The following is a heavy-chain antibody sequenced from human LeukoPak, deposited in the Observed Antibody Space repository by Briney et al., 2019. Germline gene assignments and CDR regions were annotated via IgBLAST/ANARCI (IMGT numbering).Heavy chain of an antibody. Sequence: GASVKVSCKASGYTFTSYDINWVRQATGQGLEWMGWMNPNSGNTGYAQKFQGRVTMTRNTSISTAYMELSSLRSEDTAVYYCASKVITGTTLGFDYWGQGTLVTVSS. CDR1: GYTFTSYD. D-gene: IGHD1-14*01. CDR3: ASKVITGTTLGFDY. J-gene: IGHJ4*02. CDR2: MNPNSGNT. V-gene: IGHV1-8*01.